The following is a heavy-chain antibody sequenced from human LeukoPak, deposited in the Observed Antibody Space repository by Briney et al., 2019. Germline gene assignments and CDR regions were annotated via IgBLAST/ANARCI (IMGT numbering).Heavy chain of an antibody. CDR3: AKSNGYGLVDI. Sequence: PSETLSLTCAVYGGSFSGYYWSWLRQPPGKGLEWIGEINHSGSTNYNPPLKSRVTISVDTSKNQFSLKLSSVTAADTAVYYCAKSNGYGLVDIWGQGTMVTVSS. D-gene: IGHD3-10*01. V-gene: IGHV4-34*01. J-gene: IGHJ3*02. CDR1: GGSFSGYY. CDR2: INHSGST.